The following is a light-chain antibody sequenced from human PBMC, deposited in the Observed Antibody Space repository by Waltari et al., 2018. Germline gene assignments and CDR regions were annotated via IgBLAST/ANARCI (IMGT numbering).Light chain of an antibody. CDR1: QSVARQ. V-gene: IGKV3-11*01. J-gene: IGKJ4*01. Sequence: EIVLTQSPATLSLSPGEGATLSCRASQSVARQLAWYQQNPGQAPRLLIHDVSNRATGIPPRFSGSGSGTDFRLTISSLEAEDSAVYYCQQRYAWPITFGGGTKVELK. CDR3: QQRYAWPIT. CDR2: DVS.